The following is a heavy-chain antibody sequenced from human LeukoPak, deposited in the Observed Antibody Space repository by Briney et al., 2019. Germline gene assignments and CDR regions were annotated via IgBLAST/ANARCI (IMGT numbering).Heavy chain of an antibody. V-gene: IGHV3-74*01. CDR3: ARRSAAKDAFDI. J-gene: IGHJ3*02. CDR2: INSDGSST. CDR1: GFTFSSYW. D-gene: IGHD6-25*01. Sequence: GGSLRRSCAASGFTFSSYWMHWVRQAPGKGLVWVSRINSDGSSTSYADSVKGRFTISRDNAKNTLYLQMNSLRAEDTAVYYCARRSAAKDAFDIWGQGTMVTVSS.